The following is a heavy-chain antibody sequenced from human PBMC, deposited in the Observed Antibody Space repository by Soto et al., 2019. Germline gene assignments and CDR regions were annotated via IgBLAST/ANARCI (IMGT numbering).Heavy chain of an antibody. CDR3: ASRYCSSTSCYFDY. J-gene: IGHJ4*02. CDR2: IYYSGST. Sequence: ASETLSLTCTVSGGSISSYYWSWIRQPPGKGLEWIGYIYYSGSTNYNPSLKSRVTISVDTSKNQFSLKLSSVTAADTAVYYCASRYCSSTSCYFDYWGQGTLVTVSS. V-gene: IGHV4-59*01. CDR1: GGSISSYY. D-gene: IGHD2-2*01.